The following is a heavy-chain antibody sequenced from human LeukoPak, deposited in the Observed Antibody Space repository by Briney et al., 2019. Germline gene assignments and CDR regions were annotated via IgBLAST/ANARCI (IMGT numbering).Heavy chain of an antibody. CDR2: IYTSGST. Sequence: SQTLSLTCTVSGGSISSGSYYWSWIRQPAGKGLEWIGRIYTSGSTNYNPSLKSRVTISVDTSKNHFSLKLSSVTAADTAVYYCARDQTYSGSGIYTYFDYWGQGILVTVSS. V-gene: IGHV4-61*02. CDR1: GGSISSGSYY. J-gene: IGHJ4*02. CDR3: ARDQTYSGSGIYTYFDY. D-gene: IGHD3-10*01.